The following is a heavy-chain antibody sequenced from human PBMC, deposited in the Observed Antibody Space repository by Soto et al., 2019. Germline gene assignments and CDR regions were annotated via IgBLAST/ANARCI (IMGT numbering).Heavy chain of an antibody. CDR3: ARNHFFRGVVVVAATHDYFDY. CDR1: GGSFSGYY. Sequence: SETLSLTCAVYGGSFSGYYWSWIRQPPGKGLEWIGEINHSGSTNYNPSLKSRVTISVDTSKNQFSLKLSSVTAADTAVYYCARNHFFRGVVVVAATHDYFDYWGQGTLVTVSS. V-gene: IGHV4-34*01. J-gene: IGHJ4*02. D-gene: IGHD2-15*01. CDR2: INHSGST.